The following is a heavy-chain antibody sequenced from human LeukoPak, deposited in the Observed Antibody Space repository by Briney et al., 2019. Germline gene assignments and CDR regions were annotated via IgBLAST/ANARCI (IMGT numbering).Heavy chain of an antibody. CDR3: AKGFGHIVVVTAIGY. CDR2: ISGSGGST. Sequence: GGSLRLSCAASGFTFSSYAMSWVRQAPGKGLEWVSAISGSGGSTYYADSVKGRFTISRGNSKNTLYLQMNSLRAEDTAVYYCAKGFGHIVVVTAIGYWGQGTLVTVSS. CDR1: GFTFSSYA. D-gene: IGHD2-21*02. V-gene: IGHV3-23*01. J-gene: IGHJ4*02.